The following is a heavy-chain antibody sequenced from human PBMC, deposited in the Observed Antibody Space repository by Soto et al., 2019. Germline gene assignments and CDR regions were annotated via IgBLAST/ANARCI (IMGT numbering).Heavy chain of an antibody. J-gene: IGHJ5*02. Sequence: GESLKISCKGSGYSFTSYWIGWVRQMPGKGLEWMGIIYPGDSDTRYRPSFQGQVTISADKSISTAYLQWSSLKASDTAMYYCARQSPIAARPRWFDPWGQGTLVTVSS. D-gene: IGHD6-6*01. CDR2: IYPGDSDT. V-gene: IGHV5-51*01. CDR3: ARQSPIAARPRWFDP. CDR1: GYSFTSYW.